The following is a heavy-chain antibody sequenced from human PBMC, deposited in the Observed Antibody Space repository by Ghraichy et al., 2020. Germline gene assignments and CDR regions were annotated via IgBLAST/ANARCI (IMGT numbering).Heavy chain of an antibody. CDR2: IKSDGSST. CDR1: GFTLSNYW. V-gene: IGHV3-74*01. J-gene: IGHJ4*02. Sequence: GSLRLSCAASGFTLSNYWMHWVRQAPGKGLVWVSRIKSDGSSTTYADSVKGRFTISRDNAKNTLYLQMNSLRADDTAVYYCAREYCSGGRCFFGTGGSHFDYWGQGTLVTVSS. D-gene: IGHD2-15*01. CDR3: AREYCSGGRCFFGTGGSHFDY.